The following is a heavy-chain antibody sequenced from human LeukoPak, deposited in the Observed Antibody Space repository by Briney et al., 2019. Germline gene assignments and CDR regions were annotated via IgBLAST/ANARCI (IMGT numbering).Heavy chain of an antibody. CDR2: ISYDGSNK. D-gene: IGHD6-19*01. CDR1: GFTFSSYG. J-gene: IGHJ5*02. CDR3: AKDPRRQWLVADWFDP. Sequence: ETGGSLRLSCAASGFTFSSYGMHWVRQAPGKGLEWVAVISYDGSNKYYADSVKGRFTISRDNSKNTLYLQMNSLRAEDTAVYYCAKDPRRQWLVADWFDPWGQGTLVTVSS. V-gene: IGHV3-30*18.